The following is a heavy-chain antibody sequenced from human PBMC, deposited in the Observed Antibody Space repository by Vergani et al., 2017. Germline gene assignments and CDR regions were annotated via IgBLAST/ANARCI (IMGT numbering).Heavy chain of an antibody. J-gene: IGHJ6*03. D-gene: IGHD2-21*02. CDR1: GGTFSSYA. V-gene: IGHV1-69*01. CDR2: IIPIFGTA. Sequence: QVQLVQSGAEVKKPGSSVKVSCKASGGTFSSYAISWVRQAPGQGLEWMGGIIPIFGTANYAQKFQGRVTITADESTSTAYMELSSLRSEDTAVYYCARGSGENCSRPGYYYMDVWGKGTTVTVSS. CDR3: ARGSGENCSRPGYYYMDV.